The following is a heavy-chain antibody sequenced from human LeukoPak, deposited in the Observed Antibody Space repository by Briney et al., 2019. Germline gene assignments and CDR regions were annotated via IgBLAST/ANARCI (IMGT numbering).Heavy chain of an antibody. J-gene: IGHJ3*02. Sequence: SETLSLTCTVSGGSISSSSYYWGWIRQPPGKGLEWIGYIYYSGSTNYNPSLKSRVTISVDTSKNQFSLKLSSVTAADTAVYYCARGAAAGSEAFDIWGQGTMVTVSS. D-gene: IGHD6-13*01. CDR2: IYYSGST. CDR3: ARGAAAGSEAFDI. V-gene: IGHV4-61*05. CDR1: GGSISSSSYY.